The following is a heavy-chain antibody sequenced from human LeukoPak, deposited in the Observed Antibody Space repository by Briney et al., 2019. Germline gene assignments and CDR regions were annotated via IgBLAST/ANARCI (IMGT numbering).Heavy chain of an antibody. V-gene: IGHV5-51*01. Sequence: GESLKISCKGSGYSFTSYWIGWVRQMPGKGLEWIGIIYPGDSDTRYSPSFQGQVTISADKSISTAYLQWSSLKASDTAMYYCARQGRRKAVAGSFPYYYYYMDVWGKGTTVTVSS. CDR3: ARQGRRKAVAGSFPYYYYYMDV. CDR1: GYSFTSYW. CDR2: IYPGDSDT. D-gene: IGHD6-19*01. J-gene: IGHJ6*03.